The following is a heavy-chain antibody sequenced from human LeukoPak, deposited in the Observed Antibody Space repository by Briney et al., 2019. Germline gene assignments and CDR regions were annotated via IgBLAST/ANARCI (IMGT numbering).Heavy chain of an antibody. Sequence: PGGSLRLSCAASGFTFSSYSMNWVRQAPGKGLEWVSYISSSSSTIYYADSVKGRFTISRDNAKNSLYLQMNSLRAEDTAVYYCARDIVVVPAASRYYYYYGMDVWGQGTTVTVSS. J-gene: IGHJ6*02. D-gene: IGHD2-2*01. CDR3: ARDIVVVPAASRYYYYYGMDV. V-gene: IGHV3-48*04. CDR2: ISSSSSTI. CDR1: GFTFSSYS.